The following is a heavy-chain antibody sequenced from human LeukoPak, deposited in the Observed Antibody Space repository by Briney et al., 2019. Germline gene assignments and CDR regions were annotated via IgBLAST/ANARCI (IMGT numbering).Heavy chain of an antibody. CDR2: IYYSGST. CDR1: GDSINSNNYY. CDR3: ASSEGVIGPYFDY. V-gene: IGHV4-61*01. J-gene: IGHJ4*02. Sequence: SETLSLTCTVSGDSINSNNYYWSWIRQPPGKGLEWIGYIYYSGSTNYNPSLKSRVTISVDTSKNQFSLKLSSVTAADTAVYYCASSEGVIGPYFDYWGQGTLVTVSS. D-gene: IGHD3-16*02.